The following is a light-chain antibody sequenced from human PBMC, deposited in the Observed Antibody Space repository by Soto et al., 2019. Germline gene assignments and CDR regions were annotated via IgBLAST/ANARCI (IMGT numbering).Light chain of an antibody. CDR3: QQYVNYPRT. V-gene: IGKV4-1*01. CDR1: QSVLYSSNNKNY. CDR2: AAS. Sequence: DIVMTQSPDSLAVSLGERATINCKSSQSVLYSSNNKNYLAWYQQKPGKAPKSLIYAASTLQPGVPSKFSGSGSGTDFTLTISSLQPEDFATYYCQQYVNYPRTFGQGTTVEIK. J-gene: IGKJ1*01.